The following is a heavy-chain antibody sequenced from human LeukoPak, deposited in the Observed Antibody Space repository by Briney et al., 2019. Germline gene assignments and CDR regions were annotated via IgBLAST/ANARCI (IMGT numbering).Heavy chain of an antibody. V-gene: IGHV3-30-3*01. CDR3: ARFEGYGDYVPFDY. CDR2: ISYDGSNK. D-gene: IGHD4-17*01. J-gene: IGHJ4*02. Sequence: GRSLRLFCAASGFTFSSYAMHWVRQAPGKGLEWVAVISYDGSNKYYADSVKGRFTISRDNSKNTLYLQMNSLRAEDTAVYYCARFEGYGDYVPFDYWGQGTLVTVSS. CDR1: GFTFSSYA.